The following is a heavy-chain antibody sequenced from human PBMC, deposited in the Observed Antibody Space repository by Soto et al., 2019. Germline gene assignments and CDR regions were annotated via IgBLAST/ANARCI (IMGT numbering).Heavy chain of an antibody. CDR2: INAGNGNT. V-gene: IGHV1-3*01. D-gene: IGHD2-2*01. CDR3: ARADCSSTSCSLGFDP. J-gene: IGHJ5*02. Sequence: ASVKVSCKASGYSFRSYTMHWVRQAPGQRLEWMGWINAGNGNTQYSQRFQDRVTITRDTSASTAYMELSSLRSEDTAVYYCARADCSSTSCSLGFDPWGQGTLVTVS. CDR1: GYSFRSYT.